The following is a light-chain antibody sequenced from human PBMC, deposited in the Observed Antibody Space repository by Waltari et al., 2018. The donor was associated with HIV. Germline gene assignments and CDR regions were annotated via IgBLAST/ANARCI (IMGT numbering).Light chain of an antibody. CDR3: KQYAASPLT. CDR2: GAS. J-gene: IGKJ4*01. V-gene: IGKV3-20*01. CDR1: QSVRSAS. Sequence: EIVLTQSPGTLSLSPGERATLSCRASQSVRSASLAWYQQKPGQAPRLLIYGASSRAPGIPDRFSGSGAVTDFILTISRLEPEDCAVYYCKQYAASPLTCGGGTKVEIK.